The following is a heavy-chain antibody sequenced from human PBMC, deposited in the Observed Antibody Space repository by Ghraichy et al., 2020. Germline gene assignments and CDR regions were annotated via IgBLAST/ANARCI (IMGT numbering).Heavy chain of an antibody. Sequence: SETLSLTCAVYGGSFSGYYWSWIRQPPGKGLEWIGEINHSGSTNYNPSLKSRVTISVDTSKNQFSLKLSSVTAADTAVYYCARRLHAFPYYGSGSYIPNFDYWGQGTLVTVSS. J-gene: IGHJ4*02. CDR3: ARRLHAFPYYGSGSYIPNFDY. CDR2: INHSGST. CDR1: GGSFSGYY. V-gene: IGHV4-34*01. D-gene: IGHD3-10*01.